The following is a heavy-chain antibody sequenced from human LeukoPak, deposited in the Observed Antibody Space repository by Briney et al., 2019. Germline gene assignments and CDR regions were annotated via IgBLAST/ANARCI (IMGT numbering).Heavy chain of an antibody. J-gene: IGHJ1*01. D-gene: IGHD6-13*01. CDR2: ISSSSSTI. CDR3: ARGAAAGYFQH. V-gene: IGHV3-48*04. Sequence: GGSLRLSCAASGFTFSSYSMNWVRQAPGKGLEWVSYISSSSSTIYYADSVKGRFTISRDNAKNSLYLQMNSLRAEDTAEYYCARGAAAGYFQHWGQGTLVTVSS. CDR1: GFTFSSYS.